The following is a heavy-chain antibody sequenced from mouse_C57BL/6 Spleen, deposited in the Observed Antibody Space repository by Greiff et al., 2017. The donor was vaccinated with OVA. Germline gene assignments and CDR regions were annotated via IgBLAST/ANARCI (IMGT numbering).Heavy chain of an antibody. CDR3: ARGSYLYYFDY. CDR2: IDPSDSYT. J-gene: IGHJ2*01. V-gene: IGHV1-69*01. Sequence: VQLQQPGAELVMPGASVKLSCKASGYTFTSYWMHWVKQRPGQGLEWIGEIDPSDSYTNYNQKFKGKSTLTVDKSSSTAYMQLSSLTSEDSAVXYYARGSYLYYFDYWGQGTTLTVSS. CDR1: GYTFTSYW. D-gene: IGHD5-1*01.